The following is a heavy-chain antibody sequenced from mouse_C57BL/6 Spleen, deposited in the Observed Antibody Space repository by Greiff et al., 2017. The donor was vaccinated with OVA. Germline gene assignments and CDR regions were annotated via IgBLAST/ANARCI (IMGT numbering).Heavy chain of an antibody. CDR2: ISYDGSN. J-gene: IGHJ1*03. CDR1: GYSITSGYY. D-gene: IGHD1-1*01. Sequence: VQLQQSGPGLVKPSQSLSLTCSVTGYSITSGYYWNWIRQFPGNKLEWMGYISYDGSNNYNPSLKNRISITRDTSKNQFFLKLNSVTTEDTATYYCARDKGITTVVYFDVWGTGTTVTVSS. CDR3: ARDKGITTVVYFDV. V-gene: IGHV3-6*01.